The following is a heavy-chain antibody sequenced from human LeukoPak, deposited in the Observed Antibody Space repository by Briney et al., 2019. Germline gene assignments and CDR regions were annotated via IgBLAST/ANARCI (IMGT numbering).Heavy chain of an antibody. Sequence: PSETLSLTCTVSGGSISSYYWSWIRQPAGKGLEWIGRIYTSGSTNYNPSLKTRVTMSVDTSKKQFSLKLTSVTAADTAVYFCARTLISVTGQDYWGPGTLVTVSS. CDR2: IYTSGST. CDR1: GGSISSYY. V-gene: IGHV4-4*07. CDR3: ARTLISVTGQDY. D-gene: IGHD6-19*01. J-gene: IGHJ4*02.